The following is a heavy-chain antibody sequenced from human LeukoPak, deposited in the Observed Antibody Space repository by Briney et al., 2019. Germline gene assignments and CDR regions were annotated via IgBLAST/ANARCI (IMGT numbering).Heavy chain of an antibody. CDR2: VSTNDGNT. D-gene: IGHD5-12*01. J-gene: IGHJ4*02. CDR3: TRAPPGMAMMTDY. V-gene: IGHV1-18*01. CDR1: GYTFTNYH. Sequence: ASVRVSCKASGYTFTNYHIAWVRQAPGQGLEWMGWVSTNDGNTVYAQRLQGRVTMTTDTSTSVAYMELRSLTSDDTAVYYCTRAPPGMAMMTDYWGQGTLVTVSS.